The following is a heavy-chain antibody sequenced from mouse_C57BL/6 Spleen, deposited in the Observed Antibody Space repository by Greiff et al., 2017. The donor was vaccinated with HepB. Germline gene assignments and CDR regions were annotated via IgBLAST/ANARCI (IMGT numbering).Heavy chain of an antibody. CDR1: GYTFTDYN. V-gene: IGHV1-22*01. CDR2: INPNNGGT. D-gene: IGHD1-1*01. J-gene: IGHJ1*03. Sequence: VQLQQSGPELVKPGASVKMSCKASGYTFTDYNMHWVKQSHGKSLEWIGYINPNNGGTSYNQKFKGKATLTVNKSSSTAYMELRSLTSEDSAVYYCARNKNYYGSSPDWYFDVWGTGTTVTVSS. CDR3: ARNKNYYGSSPDWYFDV.